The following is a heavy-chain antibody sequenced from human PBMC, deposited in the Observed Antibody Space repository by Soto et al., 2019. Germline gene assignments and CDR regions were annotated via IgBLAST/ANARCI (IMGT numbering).Heavy chain of an antibody. J-gene: IGHJ4*02. CDR1: GVTFTPYL. V-gene: IGHV3-23*01. D-gene: IGHD2-2*01. Sequence: GHSLRLFCGASGVTFTPYLISWVRQAPGKGLEWVSSISYTADITNYADSVRGRFTISRDNSKNTLYLQMNSLRGEDTAVYYCATGGCGITPCYVNCWGQGT. CDR3: ATGGCGITPCYVNC. CDR2: ISYTADIT.